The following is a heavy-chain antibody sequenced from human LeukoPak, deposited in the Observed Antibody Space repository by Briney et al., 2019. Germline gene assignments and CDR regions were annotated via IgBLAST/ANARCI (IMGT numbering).Heavy chain of an antibody. V-gene: IGHV4-31*03. CDR1: GGSISSGGYY. Sequence: SQTLSLTCTASGGSISSGGYYWSWIRQHPGKGLEWIGYIYYSGSTYYNPSLKSRVTISVDTSKNQFSLKLSSVTAADTAVYYCARVRGSTRTIDYWGQGTLVTVSS. CDR3: ARVRGSTRTIDY. CDR2: IYYSGST. D-gene: IGHD1/OR15-1a*01. J-gene: IGHJ4*02.